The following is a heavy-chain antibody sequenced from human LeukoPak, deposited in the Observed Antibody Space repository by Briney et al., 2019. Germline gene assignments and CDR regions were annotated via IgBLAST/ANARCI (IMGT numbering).Heavy chain of an antibody. J-gene: IGHJ4*02. CDR1: GGSISSYY. Sequence: SETLSLTCTVSGGSISSYYRSWIRQPPGKGLERIGYIYYSGSTNYNPSLKSRVTISVDTSKNQFSLKLSSVTAADTAVYYCARDVAAAGTEGLGYWGQGTLVTVSS. CDR2: IYYSGST. CDR3: ARDVAAAGTEGLGY. V-gene: IGHV4-59*01. D-gene: IGHD6-13*01.